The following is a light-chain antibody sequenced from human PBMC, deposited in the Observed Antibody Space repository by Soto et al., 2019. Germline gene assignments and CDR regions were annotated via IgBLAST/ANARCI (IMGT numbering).Light chain of an antibody. CDR3: HQRQRWPRT. J-gene: IGKJ1*01. CDR1: QTVGVR. V-gene: IGKV3-11*01. Sequence: EILFTQSPATLCSSQEVRATLSCRASQTVGVRLAWYQHKPGQAPRLIIYEASNRAAGIPARFSGSGSGTDFTLTITSLEPEDFAFYYCHQRQRWPRTFGQGTKVDIK. CDR2: EAS.